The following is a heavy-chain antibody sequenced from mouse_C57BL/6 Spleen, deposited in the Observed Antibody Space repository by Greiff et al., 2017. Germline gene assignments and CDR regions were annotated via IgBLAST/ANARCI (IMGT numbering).Heavy chain of an antibody. Sequence: QVQLQQSGAELVKPGASVKLSCKASGYTFTSYWLHWVQQRPGRGLEWIGRIDPTSGGTKYNEKFKSKATLTVDKPSSTAYMQLSSLTSEDSAVYYCARYGSSPPGLYFDYWGQGTTLTVSS. CDR3: ARYGSSPPGLYFDY. J-gene: IGHJ2*01. D-gene: IGHD1-1*01. V-gene: IGHV1-72*01. CDR1: GYTFTSYW. CDR2: IDPTSGGT.